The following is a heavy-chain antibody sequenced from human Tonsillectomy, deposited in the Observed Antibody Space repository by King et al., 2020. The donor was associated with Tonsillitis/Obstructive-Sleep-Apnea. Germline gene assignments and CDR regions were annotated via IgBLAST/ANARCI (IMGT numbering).Heavy chain of an antibody. CDR3: AKLVALRDTYFDY. V-gene: IGHV3-23*04. J-gene: IGHJ4*02. CDR1: GFTFSSYA. D-gene: IGHD5-12*01. CDR2: ISASGGST. Sequence: QLVQSGGGLVQPGGSLRLSCAASGFTFSSYAMTWVRQAPGKGLEWVSAISASGGSTYYADSVRGRFTISRDNSKSTLYLQMNSLRAEDTAVCYCAKLVALRDTYFDYWGQGTLVTVSS.